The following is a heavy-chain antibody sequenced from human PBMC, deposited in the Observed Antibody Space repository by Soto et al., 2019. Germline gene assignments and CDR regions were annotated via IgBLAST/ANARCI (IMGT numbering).Heavy chain of an antibody. CDR2: MNPNSGNT. D-gene: IGHD3-9*01. CDR3: ARGGLRYFDWLSKFDY. J-gene: IGHJ4*02. V-gene: IGHV1-8*01. CDR1: GYTFTSYD. Sequence: QVQLVQSGAEVKKPGASVKVSCKASGYTFTSYDINWVRQASGQGLEWMGWMNPNSGNTGYAQKFQGRVTMTRNTSISTAYMELSSLRSEDTAVYYCARGGLRYFDWLSKFDYWGQGTLVTVSS.